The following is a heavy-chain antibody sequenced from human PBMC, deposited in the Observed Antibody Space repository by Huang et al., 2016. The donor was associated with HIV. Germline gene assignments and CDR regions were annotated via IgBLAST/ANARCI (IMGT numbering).Heavy chain of an antibody. J-gene: IGHJ3*02. CDR2: FDPEEGET. CDR1: GYTVSELS. D-gene: IGHD2-15*01. CDR3: ATSTPDVGAGVLRSAFDI. V-gene: IGHV1-24*01. Sequence: QVTLVESGAELKKPGASVRVSCKVSGYTVSELSLHWVRPAPEKGLEWMGGFDPEEGETSYQQRLQGRVTMTEDTTTGTAYMELSSLRPEDTAVYYCATSTPDVGAGVLRSAFDIWGQGTMVTVSS.